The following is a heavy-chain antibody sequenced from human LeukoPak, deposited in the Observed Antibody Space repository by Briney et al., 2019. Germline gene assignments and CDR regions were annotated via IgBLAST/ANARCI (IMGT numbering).Heavy chain of an antibody. Sequence: ASVKVSCKASGYTFTSYYMHWVRQAPGQGLEWMGIINPGGGSTTYAQKFQGRVTMTRDTSTSTVYMELSSLRSDDTAVYYCAKGEPQWHEAFDNWGQGTMVTVSS. CDR1: GYTFTSYY. J-gene: IGHJ3*02. V-gene: IGHV1-46*01. CDR3: AKGEPQWHEAFDN. D-gene: IGHD6-19*01. CDR2: INPGGGST.